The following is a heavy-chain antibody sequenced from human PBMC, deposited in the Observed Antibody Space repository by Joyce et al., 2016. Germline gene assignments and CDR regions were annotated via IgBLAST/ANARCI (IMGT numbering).Heavy chain of an antibody. V-gene: IGHV3-48*01. Sequence: EVQLVQSGGGLVQPGGSLRLCCGGAGFIVRKYGINWVRQAPGKGLVWDSYNGSSGKVNHYADSVDGRFTISRDNGKNSLYLQMNSLRVEDTAVYYCARDGRSSGGDYWGQGNLVTVSS. CDR2: NGSSGKVN. D-gene: IGHD6-19*01. CDR3: ARDGRSSGGDY. J-gene: IGHJ4*02. CDR1: GFIVRKYG.